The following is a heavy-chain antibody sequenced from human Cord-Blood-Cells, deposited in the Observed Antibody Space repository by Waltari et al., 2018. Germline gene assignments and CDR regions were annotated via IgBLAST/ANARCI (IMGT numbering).Heavy chain of an antibody. D-gene: IGHD5-12*01. J-gene: IGHJ4*02. CDR2: IYYSGST. V-gene: IGHV4-39*01. CDR3: ARHNGESGYDDY. CDR1: GGSISNSSYY. Sequence: QLQLQESGPGLVKPSETLSLTCTVSGGSISNSSYYWGWIRQPPGKGLEWIGSIYYSGSTYYNPSLKSRVTISVDTSKNQFSLKLSSVTAADTAVYYCARHNGESGYDDYWGQGTLVTVSS.